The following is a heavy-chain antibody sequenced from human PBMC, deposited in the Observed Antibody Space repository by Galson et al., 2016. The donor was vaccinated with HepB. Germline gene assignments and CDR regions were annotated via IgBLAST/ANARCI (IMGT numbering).Heavy chain of an antibody. D-gene: IGHD1-26*01. J-gene: IGHJ4*02. CDR2: SKNKANGYTT. V-gene: IGHV3-72*01. CDR3: ARWQSGSPVN. Sequence: SLRLSCAASGFIFSDHYMDWVCQAPGKGLEWLGRSKNKANGYTTEYAASVEGRFTISRDDSKNSLYLQMNSLKIEDTALYYCARWQSGSPVNWGQGTLVTVSS. CDR1: GFIFSDHY.